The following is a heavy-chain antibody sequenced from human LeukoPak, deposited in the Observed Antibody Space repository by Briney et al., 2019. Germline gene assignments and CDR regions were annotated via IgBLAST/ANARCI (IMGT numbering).Heavy chain of an antibody. V-gene: IGHV4-61*01. CDR2: IYYSGST. CDR3: ARDRDWDLQSLRYFDY. J-gene: IGHJ4*02. CDR1: GGSVSSGNYY. Sequence: SETLSLTCTVSGGSVSSGNYYWSWIRQPPGRGLEWIGYIYYSGSTNYNPSLESRVTISVDTSKNQLSLKLSSVTAADSAVYSCARDRDWDLQSLRYFDYWGQGTLATVSS. D-gene: IGHD1-26*01.